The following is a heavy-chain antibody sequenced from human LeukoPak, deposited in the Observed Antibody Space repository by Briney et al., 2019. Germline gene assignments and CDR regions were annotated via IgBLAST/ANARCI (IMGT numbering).Heavy chain of an antibody. V-gene: IGHV1-58*02. CDR2: IVVGSGNT. CDR1: GFTFTSSA. D-gene: IGHD6-19*01. J-gene: IGHJ2*01. Sequence: GASVKVSCKASGFTFTSSAMQWVRQARGQRLEWIGWIVVGSGNTNYAQKFQERVTITRDMSTSTAYMELSGLRSEDTAVYYCAAPAWLVGGRFDLWGRGTLVTVSS. CDR3: AAPAWLVGGRFDL.